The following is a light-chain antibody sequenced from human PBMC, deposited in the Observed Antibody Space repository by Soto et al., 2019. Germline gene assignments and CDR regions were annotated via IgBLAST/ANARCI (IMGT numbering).Light chain of an antibody. J-gene: IGKJ4*01. CDR3: QQYDDWLRLT. CDR2: DAS. V-gene: IGKV3-15*01. CDR1: QSVSSN. Sequence: ETVMTQSPATLSVSPGERATLSCRASQSVSSNLAWYQQKPGRAPRLLIYDASTRATGIPARFSGSGSGTEFTLTISSLQSEDFAVYFCQQYDDWLRLTFGRGTKVDI.